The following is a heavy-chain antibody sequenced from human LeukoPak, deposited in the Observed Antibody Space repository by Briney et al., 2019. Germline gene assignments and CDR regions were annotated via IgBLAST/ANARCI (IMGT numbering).Heavy chain of an antibody. Sequence: SVTVSCKASGGTFSNYAISWVRQAPGQGLEWMGGIIPIFGTANYAQKFQGRVTITADESTSTAYMELSSLRSEDTAVYYCARGPGIAARPDWFDPWGQGTLVTVSS. CDR3: ARGPGIAARPDWFDP. J-gene: IGHJ5*02. V-gene: IGHV1-69*13. CDR2: IIPIFGTA. CDR1: GGTFSNYA. D-gene: IGHD6-6*01.